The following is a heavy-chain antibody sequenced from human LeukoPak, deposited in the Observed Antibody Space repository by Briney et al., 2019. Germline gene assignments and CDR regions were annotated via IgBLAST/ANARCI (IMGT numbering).Heavy chain of an antibody. J-gene: IGHJ4*02. CDR3: ARVIDSSGYYPPGY. Sequence: ASVKVSCKASGYTFTGYYMHWVRQAPGQGLEWMGWINPNSGGTNYAQKFQGRVTMTRDTSISTAYMEPSRLRSDDTAVYYCARVIDSSGYYPPGYWGQGTLVTVSS. V-gene: IGHV1-2*02. D-gene: IGHD3-22*01. CDR2: INPNSGGT. CDR1: GYTFTGYY.